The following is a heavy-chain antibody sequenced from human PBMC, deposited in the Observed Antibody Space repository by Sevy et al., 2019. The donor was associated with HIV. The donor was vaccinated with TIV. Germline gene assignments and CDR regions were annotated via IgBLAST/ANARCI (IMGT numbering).Heavy chain of an antibody. D-gene: IGHD3-22*01. CDR2: VSYDGSNK. CDR1: GFTFSSYG. CDR3: ASPLGGVSYYDSSGLAEYFQH. V-gene: IGHV3-30*03. Sequence: GGSLRLSCAASGFTFSSYGMHWVRRAPAKGLEWVAVVSYDGSNKHYADSVKGRFTISRDNSKNTLYLQMHSLRAEDTAVYYCASPLGGVSYYDSSGLAEYFQHWGQGTLVTVSS. J-gene: IGHJ1*01.